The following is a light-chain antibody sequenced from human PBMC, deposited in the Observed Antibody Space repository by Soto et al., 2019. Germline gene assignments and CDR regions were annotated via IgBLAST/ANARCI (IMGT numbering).Light chain of an antibody. CDR3: QQYGRSPFT. CDR1: QSVSSNY. J-gene: IGKJ3*01. CDR2: GAS. Sequence: EIVMTPSPGTLSLSPGETATLSCRASQSVSSNYVAWFHQKPGQAPRLLIYGASSRATGVPDRFSASGSGTDFTLTISRLEPEDFAVYYCQQYGRSPFTFGPGTKVDI. V-gene: IGKV3-20*01.